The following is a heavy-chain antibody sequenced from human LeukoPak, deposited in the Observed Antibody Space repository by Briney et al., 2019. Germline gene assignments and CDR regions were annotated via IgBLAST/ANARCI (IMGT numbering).Heavy chain of an antibody. CDR1: GYSISSGYY. J-gene: IGHJ3*02. Sequence: PSETLSLTCTVSGYSISSGYYWGWIRQPPGKGLEWFGSIYHSGSTYYNPSLKSRVTISVDTSKNQFSLKLSCVSAADTAVYYCEREWVASDAFDIWGQGTMVTVSS. D-gene: IGHD1-26*01. V-gene: IGHV4-38-2*02. CDR3: EREWVASDAFDI. CDR2: IYHSGST.